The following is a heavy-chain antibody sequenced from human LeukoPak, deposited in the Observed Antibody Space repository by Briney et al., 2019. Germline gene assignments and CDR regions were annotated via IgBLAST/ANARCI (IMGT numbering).Heavy chain of an antibody. D-gene: IGHD3-9*01. J-gene: IGHJ4*02. Sequence: ASVKVSCKASGYTFTGYCMHWVRQAPGQGLEWMGWINPNSGGTNYAQKFQGWVTMTRDTSISTAYMELSRLRSDDTAVYYCARGRYYDILTGYSPFDYWGQGTLVTVSS. CDR3: ARGRYYDILTGYSPFDY. V-gene: IGHV1-2*04. CDR2: INPNSGGT. CDR1: GYTFTGYC.